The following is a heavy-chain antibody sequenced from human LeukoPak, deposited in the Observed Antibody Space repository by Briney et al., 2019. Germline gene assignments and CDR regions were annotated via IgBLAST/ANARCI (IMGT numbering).Heavy chain of an antibody. CDR1: GYTFTGYY. Sequence: ASVKVSCKASGYTFTGYYMHWVRQAAGQGLEWMGWINPNSGGTNYAQKFQGRVTMTRDTSISTAYMELSRLRSDDTAVYYCARTGYGSGSYLNWFDPWGQGTLVTVSS. D-gene: IGHD3-10*01. V-gene: IGHV1-2*02. CDR2: INPNSGGT. J-gene: IGHJ5*02. CDR3: ARTGYGSGSYLNWFDP.